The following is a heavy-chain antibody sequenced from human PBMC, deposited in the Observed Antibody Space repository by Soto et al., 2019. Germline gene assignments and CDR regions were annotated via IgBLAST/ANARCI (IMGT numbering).Heavy chain of an antibody. V-gene: IGHV4-59*01. J-gene: IGHJ4*02. D-gene: IGHD3-16*01. CDR3: ARGFYGYVWGTIDF. Sequence: SETLSLTCTVSGGSISRYYWSWIRQPPGKGLEWIGYIYYSGSTNYNSSLKGRVTMSVDTSKNQFSLKLSSVTAADTAVYYCARGFYGYVWGTIDFWGPGILVTVSS. CDR2: IYYSGST. CDR1: GGSISRYY.